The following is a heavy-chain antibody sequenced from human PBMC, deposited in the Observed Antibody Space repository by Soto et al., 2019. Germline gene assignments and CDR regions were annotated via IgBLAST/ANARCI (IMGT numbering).Heavy chain of an antibody. CDR3: ARDPNYDILTGYSYFDY. CDR2: IIPIFGTA. V-gene: IGHV1-69*06. D-gene: IGHD3-9*01. J-gene: IGHJ4*02. Sequence: QVQLVQSGAEVKKPGSSVKVSCKASGGTFSSYAISWVRQAPGQGLEWMGGIIPIFGTANYAQKFQGRVTITADKSTSTAYMELSSLRSEDTAVYYCARDPNYDILTGYSYFDYWGQGTLVTGSS. CDR1: GGTFSSYA.